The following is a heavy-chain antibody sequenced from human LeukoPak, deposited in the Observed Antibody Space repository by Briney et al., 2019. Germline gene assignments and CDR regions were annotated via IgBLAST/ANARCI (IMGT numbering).Heavy chain of an antibody. D-gene: IGHD5-18*01. CDR1: GGSLSGYY. CDR2: INHSGRT. V-gene: IGHV4-34*01. CDR3: APRGDIEHSYGFGKWFDP. J-gene: IGHJ5*02. Sequence: TSETLSLTCAVYGGSLSGYYWSWIRQPPGKGVEWIGEINHSGRTKYNASLKRRVTISVDTSKKKFSLKRRCVAAADTAVYYCAPRGDIEHSYGFGKWFDPWGQGTLVTVSS.